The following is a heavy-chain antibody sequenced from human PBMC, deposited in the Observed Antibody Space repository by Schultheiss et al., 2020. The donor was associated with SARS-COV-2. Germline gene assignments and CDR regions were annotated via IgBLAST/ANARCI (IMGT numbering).Heavy chain of an antibody. Sequence: SETLSLTCTVSGGSISSYYWSWIRQPPGKGLEWIGYIYYSGSTNYNPSLKSRVTISVDTSKNQFSLKLSSVTAADTAVYYCARGLYDSSGYDAFDIWGQGTMVTVAS. CDR1: GGSISSYY. V-gene: IGHV4-59*12. J-gene: IGHJ3*02. CDR3: ARGLYDSSGYDAFDI. CDR2: IYYSGST. D-gene: IGHD3-22*01.